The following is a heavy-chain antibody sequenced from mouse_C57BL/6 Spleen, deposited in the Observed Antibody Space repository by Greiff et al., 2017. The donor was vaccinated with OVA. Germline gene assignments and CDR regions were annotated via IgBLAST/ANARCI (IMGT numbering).Heavy chain of an antibody. Sequence: EVKVEESGPGLVKPSQSLSLTCSVTGYSITSGYYWNWIRQFPGNKLEWMGYISYDGSNNYNPSLKNRISITRDTSKNQFFLKLNSVTTEDTATYYGARDYGSSRSYWYFDVWGTGTTVTVSS. D-gene: IGHD1-1*01. CDR1: GYSITSGYY. J-gene: IGHJ1*03. V-gene: IGHV3-6*01. CDR3: ARDYGSSRSYWYFDV. CDR2: ISYDGSN.